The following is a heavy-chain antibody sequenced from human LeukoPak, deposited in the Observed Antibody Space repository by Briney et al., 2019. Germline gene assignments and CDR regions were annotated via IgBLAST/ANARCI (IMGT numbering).Heavy chain of an antibody. J-gene: IGHJ6*03. D-gene: IGHD3-10*01. CDR2: IYPGDSDT. CDR3: ARQVRVYYYYMDV. CDR1: GYSFTSYW. V-gene: IGHV5-51*01. Sequence: GESLKISCKGSGYSFTSYWIGWVRQMPGKGLEWMGIIYPGDSDTRYSPSFQGQVTISADKSISTAYLQWSSLKASDTAMYSCARQVRVYYYYMDVWGKGTTVTVSS.